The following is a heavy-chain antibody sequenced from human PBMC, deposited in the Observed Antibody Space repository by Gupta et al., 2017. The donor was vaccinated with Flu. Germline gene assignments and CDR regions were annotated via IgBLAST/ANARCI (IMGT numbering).Heavy chain of an antibody. J-gene: IGHJ4*02. CDR1: GYSFTTHW. CDR2: IYPDDSDT. D-gene: IGHD3-16*01. Sequence: EVQLVQSGAEVKESGESLKLSCEGSGYSFTTHWIAWVRQMPGRGLEWMGIIYPDDSDTRYNPSCQGQVTISVDKSVTTSYLQWGTLTASATDIYYCARSPRPAPFGGSAFDYWGQGTLVTVSS. CDR3: ARSPRPAPFGGSAFDY. V-gene: IGHV5-51*01.